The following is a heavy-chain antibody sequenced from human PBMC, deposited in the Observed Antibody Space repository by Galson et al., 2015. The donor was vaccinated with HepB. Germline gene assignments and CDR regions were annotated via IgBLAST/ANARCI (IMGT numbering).Heavy chain of an antibody. CDR2: ISTSGGST. Sequence: SLRLSCAASGFTFSSYVMSWVRQAPGKGLEWVSVISTSGGSTNYADSVKGRFTISRDNSKNTLYLQMNSLRAEDTAVYYCAKVPTKLGYYFDYWGQGTLVTVSS. CDR3: AKVPTKLGYYFDY. J-gene: IGHJ4*02. D-gene: IGHD7-27*01. V-gene: IGHV3-23*01. CDR1: GFTFSSYV.